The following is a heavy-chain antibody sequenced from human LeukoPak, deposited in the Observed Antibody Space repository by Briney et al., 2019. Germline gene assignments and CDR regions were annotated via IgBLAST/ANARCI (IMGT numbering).Heavy chain of an antibody. V-gene: IGHV4-59*01. CDR1: GASISGYY. D-gene: IGHD3-16*01. CDR2: IYYSGST. J-gene: IGHJ3*02. Sequence: SETLSLTCTVSGASISGYYWTWIRQSPGRGLEWIGYIYYSGSTNYNPSLKSRVTISVDTSKNQFSLKLSSVTAADTAVYYCARDLGGADAFDIWGQGTMVTVSS. CDR3: ARDLGGADAFDI.